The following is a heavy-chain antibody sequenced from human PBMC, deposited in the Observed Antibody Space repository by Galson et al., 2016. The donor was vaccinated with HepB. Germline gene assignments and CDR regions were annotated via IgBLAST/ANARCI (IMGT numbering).Heavy chain of an antibody. CDR2: IKSKTDRGTT. Sequence: SLRLSCAASGFTFSDAWMTWVRQAPGKGLEWVGRIKSKTDRGTTDYAAPVKGRFTISRDDSKNTLFLQMNSLKTEDTAIYYCTTESLPAASFDSWGQGTLVTVSS. J-gene: IGHJ4*02. V-gene: IGHV3-15*05. CDR3: TTESLPAASFDS. CDR1: GFTFSDAW. D-gene: IGHD2-2*01.